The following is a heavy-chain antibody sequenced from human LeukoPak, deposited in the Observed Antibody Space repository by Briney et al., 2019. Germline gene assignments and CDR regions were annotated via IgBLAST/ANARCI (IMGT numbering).Heavy chain of an antibody. CDR2: IYSGGNT. J-gene: IGHJ4*02. D-gene: IGHD4-17*01. CDR1: GFTVSSNS. CDR3: ARRAGEYSHPYDY. V-gene: IGHV3-53*01. Sequence: PGGSLRLSCTVSGFTVSSNSMSWVRQAPGKGLEWDSFIYSGGNTHYSDSAKGRFTISRDNSKNTLYLQMNSLRADDTAVYYCARRAGEYSHPYDYWGQGTLVTVSS.